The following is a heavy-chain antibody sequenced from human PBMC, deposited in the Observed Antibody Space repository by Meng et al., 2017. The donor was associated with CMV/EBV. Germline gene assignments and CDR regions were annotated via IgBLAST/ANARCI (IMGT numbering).Heavy chain of an antibody. CDR2: INHSGNT. Sequence: SETLSLTCAVYGGSFSGYYWSWIRQPPGKGLEWIGEINHSGNTNYNPSLKSRVTISVDTSKNQFSLKLSSVTAADTAVYYCARTRYSNPFDYWGQGTLVTVSS. CDR1: GGSFSGYY. CDR3: ARTRYSNPFDY. D-gene: IGHD6-13*01. V-gene: IGHV4-34*01. J-gene: IGHJ4*02.